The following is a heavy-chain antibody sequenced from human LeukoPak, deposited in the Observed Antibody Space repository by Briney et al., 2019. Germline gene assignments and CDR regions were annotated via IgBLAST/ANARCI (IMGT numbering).Heavy chain of an antibody. J-gene: IGHJ3*02. CDR1: GYIFTGYY. V-gene: IGHV1-2*02. CDR3: ARDSYSGRAGAFDI. D-gene: IGHD1-26*01. CDR2: IDPNSGGA. Sequence: GASVKVSCKASGYIFTGYYIHWVRQAAGQGLEWMGWIDPNSGGANYAQKFQGRVTMTRDTSISTAYMELSRLRSDDTAVYYCARDSYSGRAGAFDIWGQGTMVTVSS.